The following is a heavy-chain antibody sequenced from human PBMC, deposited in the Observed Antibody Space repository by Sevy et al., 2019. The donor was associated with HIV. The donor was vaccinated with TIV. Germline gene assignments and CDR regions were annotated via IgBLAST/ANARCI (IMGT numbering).Heavy chain of an antibody. CDR2: IIPIFGTA. Sequence: ASVKVSCKASGGTFSSYAISWVRQAPGQGLEWMGGIIPIFGTANYAQKFQGRVTITADESTSTAYMELSSLRSEDTAVYYCARESGYYCSGTSCSSYVKEYSYGMDVWGQGTTVTVSS. CDR3: ARESGYYCSGTSCSSYVKEYSYGMDV. CDR1: GGTFSSYA. J-gene: IGHJ6*02. D-gene: IGHD2-2*01. V-gene: IGHV1-69*13.